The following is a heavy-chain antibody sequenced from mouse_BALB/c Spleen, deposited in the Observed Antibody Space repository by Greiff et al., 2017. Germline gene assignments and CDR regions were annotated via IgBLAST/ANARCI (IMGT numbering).Heavy chain of an antibody. V-gene: IGHV5-12-1*01. J-gene: IGHJ2*01. CDR2: ISSGGGST. D-gene: IGHD1-1*01. CDR1: GFAFSSYD. Sequence: EVQLVESGGGLVKPGGSLKLSCAASGFAFSSYDMSWVRQTPEKRLEWVAYISSGGGSTYYPDTVKGRFTISRDNAKNTLYLQMSSLKSKDTAMYYCARSITQYYFDYWGQGTTLTVSS. CDR3: ARSITQYYFDY.